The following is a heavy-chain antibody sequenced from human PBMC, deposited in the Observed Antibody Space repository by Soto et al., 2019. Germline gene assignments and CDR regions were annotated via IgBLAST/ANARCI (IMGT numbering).Heavy chain of an antibody. V-gene: IGHV1-69*01. CDR2: IIPIFGTA. CDR3: ARGGGPDSSGFYFGAFDI. Sequence: VQLGQSGAEVKKPGSSVKVSCKASGGTFSSYAISWVRQAPGQGLEWMGGIIPIFGTANYAQKLQGRVTIPAEDSTSTAYMELRRLRYEATAVYYWARGGGPDSSGFYFGAFDIWGQGTMVTVSS. J-gene: IGHJ3*02. D-gene: IGHD3-22*01. CDR1: GGTFSSYA.